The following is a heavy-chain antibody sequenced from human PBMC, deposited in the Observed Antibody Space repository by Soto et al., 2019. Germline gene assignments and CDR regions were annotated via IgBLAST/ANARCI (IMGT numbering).Heavy chain of an antibody. CDR1: GYTFTSYA. D-gene: IGHD3-22*01. CDR2: INAGNGNT. J-gene: IGHJ6*02. Sequence: QVQLVQSGAEEKKPGASVKVSCKASGYTFTSYAMHWVRQAPGQRLEWMGWINAGNGNTKYSQKFQGRVTMTRDTTGSTDYKERSSLRSEDTAVYYCASHPYYYDRYYGMDVWGQGTTVTVSS. V-gene: IGHV1-3*05. CDR3: ASHPYYYDRYYGMDV.